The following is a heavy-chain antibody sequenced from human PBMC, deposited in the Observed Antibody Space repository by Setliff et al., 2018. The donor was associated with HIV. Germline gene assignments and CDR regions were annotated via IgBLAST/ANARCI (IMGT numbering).Heavy chain of an antibody. D-gene: IGHD3-10*01. CDR2: IRHNGRNQ. CDR3: AKSALLWFGTSNWSDS. CDR1: GFTFSSYG. V-gene: IGHV3-30*02. J-gene: IGHJ5*01. Sequence: PGESLKISCAASGFTFSSYGMHWVRQGPGKGLEWVAFIRHNGRNQYYAESVKGRFTVSRDNSRSTLYLQMNNLRAEDTAVYHCAKSALLWFGTSNWSDSWGQGTLVTVSS.